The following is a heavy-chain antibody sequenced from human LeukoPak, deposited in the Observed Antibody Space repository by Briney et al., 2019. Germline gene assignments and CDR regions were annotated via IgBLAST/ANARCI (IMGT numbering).Heavy chain of an antibody. Sequence: SETLSLTCTVSGSTISSGGYFWIWMRQYPGKGLEWIGYIDYSGSASYNTSLKSRVTITVDTSKTQFYLKLTSVTASDTAVYYCATCIKVSRSFDSWGEGTPMAVSS. CDR2: IDYSGSA. D-gene: IGHD1-14*01. V-gene: IGHV4-31*03. CDR3: ATCIKVSRSFDS. CDR1: GSTISSGGYF. J-gene: IGHJ4*02.